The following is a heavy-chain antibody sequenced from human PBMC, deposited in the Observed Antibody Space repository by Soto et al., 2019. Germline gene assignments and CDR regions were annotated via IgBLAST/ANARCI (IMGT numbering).Heavy chain of an antibody. J-gene: IGHJ4*02. CDR2: ISAYNGNT. CDR3: ARDSPPPRE. V-gene: IGHV1-18*01. Sequence: QVQLEQSGAEVQKPGASVKVSCEASGYTFTSCAITWVRQAPGQGLEWMGWISAYNGNTNYAQKLQASATMTTDTSTSTAYMELRSLRSDDTAVYYCARDSPPPREWGQGTLVTVSS. CDR1: GYTFTSCA.